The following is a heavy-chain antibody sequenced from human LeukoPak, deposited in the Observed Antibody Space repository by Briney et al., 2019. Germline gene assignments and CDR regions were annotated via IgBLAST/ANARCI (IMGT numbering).Heavy chain of an antibody. J-gene: IGHJ4*02. V-gene: IGHV3-23*01. D-gene: IGHD5-24*01. CDR1: GLTLSIYA. CDR2: ISGSGDST. Sequence: GGSLRLSCAASGLTLSIYAMSWARQAPGKGLEWVSSISGSGDSTYYGDSVKSRFTISRDNSKNTLYLQMNSLRDEDTAVYFCAKLAPTPNLPYDYWGQGTLVTVSS. CDR3: AKLAPTPNLPYDY.